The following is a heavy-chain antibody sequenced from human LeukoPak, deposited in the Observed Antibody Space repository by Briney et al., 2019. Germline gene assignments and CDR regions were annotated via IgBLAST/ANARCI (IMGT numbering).Heavy chain of an antibody. CDR1: GGSISSSSYY. J-gene: IGHJ5*02. CDR2: IYYSGST. D-gene: IGHD1-7*01. V-gene: IGHV4-39*01. CDR3: ARHLPNWNWEERDWFDP. Sequence: SETLSLTCTVSGGSISSSSYYWGWIRQPPGKGLEWIGSIYYSGSTYYNPSLKSRVTISVDTSKNQFSLKLSSVTAADTAVYYCARHLPNWNWEERDWFDPWGQGTLVTVSS.